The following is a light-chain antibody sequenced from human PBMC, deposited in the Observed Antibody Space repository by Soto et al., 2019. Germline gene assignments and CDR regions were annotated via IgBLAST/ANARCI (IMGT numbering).Light chain of an antibody. J-gene: IGLJ2*01. CDR1: SSNIGAGYD. CDR2: GNS. Sequence: QSVLTQPPSVSGAPGQRVTISCTGSSSNIGAGYDVHWYQQLPGTAPKLLIYGNSNRPSGVPDRLSGSKSGTSASLAITGLQADDEADYYCQSYDSSLSAVVFGGGTKLTVL. CDR3: QSYDSSLSAVV. V-gene: IGLV1-40*01.